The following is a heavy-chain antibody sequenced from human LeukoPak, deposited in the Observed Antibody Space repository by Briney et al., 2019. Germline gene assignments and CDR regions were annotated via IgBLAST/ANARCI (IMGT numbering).Heavy chain of an antibody. CDR1: GGSFSGYY. CDR2: IYHSGST. D-gene: IGHD1-26*01. V-gene: IGHV4-34*01. CDR3: ARQLGAIDY. Sequence: SETLSLTCAVYGGSFSGYYWSWIRQPPGKGLEWIGSIYHSGSTYYNPSLKSRVTISVDTSKNQFSLKLSSVTAADTAVYYCARQLGAIDYWGQGTLVTVSS. J-gene: IGHJ4*02.